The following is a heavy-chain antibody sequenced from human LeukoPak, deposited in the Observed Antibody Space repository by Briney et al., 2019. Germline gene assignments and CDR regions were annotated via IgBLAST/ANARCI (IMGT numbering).Heavy chain of an antibody. CDR1: GFTFSSYA. CDR3: AKEVSRVTTFYFDY. J-gene: IGHJ4*02. V-gene: IGHV3-23*01. CDR2: ISGSGAGT. Sequence: PGGSLRLSCAASGFTFSSYAMNWVRQAPGKGLGWVSAISGSGAGTYYADSVKGRFTISRDNSKNTLYLQMNSLRAEDTAVYYCAKEVSRVTTFYFDYWGQGTLVTVSS. D-gene: IGHD4-17*01.